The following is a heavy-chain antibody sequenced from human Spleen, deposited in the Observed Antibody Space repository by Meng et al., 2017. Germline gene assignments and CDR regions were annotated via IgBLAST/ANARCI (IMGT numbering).Heavy chain of an antibody. V-gene: IGHV3-15*01. D-gene: IGHD3-10*01. CDR3: TTENTMVRGVIYLANWYFDL. CDR2: IKSKTDGGTT. Sequence: GESLKISCAASGFYFSNAWMSWVRQAPGKGLEWVGRIKSKTDGGTTDYAAPVKGRFTISRDDSKNTLYLQMNSLKTEDTAVYYCTTENTMVRGVIYLANWYFDLWGRGTLVTVSS. CDR1: GFYFSNAW. J-gene: IGHJ2*01.